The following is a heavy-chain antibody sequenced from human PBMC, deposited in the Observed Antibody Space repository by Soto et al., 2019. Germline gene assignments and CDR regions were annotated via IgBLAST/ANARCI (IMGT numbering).Heavy chain of an antibody. Sequence: SGPTLMNPTQTLTLTCTFSGLPLSTSGMCVSWIRQPPGKALEWLARIDWDDDKYYSTSLKTRLTISKDTSKNQVVLTMTNMDPVDTATYYCARSTYYYDSSGYGFYYFDYWGQ. J-gene: IGHJ4*02. CDR3: ARSTYYYDSSGYGFYYFDY. CDR2: IDWDDDK. D-gene: IGHD3-22*01. CDR1: GLPLSTSGMC. V-gene: IGHV2-70*11.